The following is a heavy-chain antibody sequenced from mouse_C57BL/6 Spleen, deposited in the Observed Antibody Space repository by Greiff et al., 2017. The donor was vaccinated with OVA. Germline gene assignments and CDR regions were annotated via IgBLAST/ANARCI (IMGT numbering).Heavy chain of an antibody. J-gene: IGHJ4*01. V-gene: IGHV5-17*01. CDR1: GFTFSDYG. CDR2: ISSGSSTI. Sequence: EVKLMESGGGLVKPGGSLKLSCAASGFTFSDYGMHWVRQAPEKGLEWVAYISSGSSTIYYADTVKGRFTISRDNAKNTLFLQMTSLRSEDTAMYYCANYYGSSYLYAMDYWGQGTSVTVSS. CDR3: ANYYGSSYLYAMDY. D-gene: IGHD1-1*01.